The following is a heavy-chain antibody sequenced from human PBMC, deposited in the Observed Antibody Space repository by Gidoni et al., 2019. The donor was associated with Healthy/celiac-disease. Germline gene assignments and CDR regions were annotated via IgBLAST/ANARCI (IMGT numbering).Heavy chain of an antibody. J-gene: IGHJ1*01. CDR2: ISGSGGST. CDR3: AKEVEMAKIKPEYFQH. CDR1: GFTFSRYA. V-gene: IGHV3-23*01. Sequence: EVQLLESGGGLVQPGGSLRLSCASSGFTFSRYAMSWVRQAPGKGLEWVSAISGSGGSTYYADSVKGRLTISRDNSKNTLYLQMNSLRAEDTAVYYCAKEVEMAKIKPEYFQHWGQGTLVTVSS. D-gene: IGHD5-12*01.